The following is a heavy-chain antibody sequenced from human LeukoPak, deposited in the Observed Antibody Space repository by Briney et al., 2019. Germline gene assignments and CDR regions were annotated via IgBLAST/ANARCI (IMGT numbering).Heavy chain of an antibody. D-gene: IGHD3-22*01. Sequence: ASVKVSCKASGYTFTSYGISWVRQAPGQGLEWMGWISAYSGNTNYAQKLQGRVTMTTDTSTSTAYMELRSLRSDDTAVYYCARSRPEVRYYYDSSGYYHFDYWGQGTLVTVSS. CDR1: GYTFTSYG. CDR2: ISAYSGNT. CDR3: ARSRPEVRYYYDSSGYYHFDY. J-gene: IGHJ4*02. V-gene: IGHV1-18*01.